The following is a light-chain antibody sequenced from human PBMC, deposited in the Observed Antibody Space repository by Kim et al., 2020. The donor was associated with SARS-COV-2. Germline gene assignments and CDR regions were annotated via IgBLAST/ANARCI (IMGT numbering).Light chain of an antibody. CDR1: QSISGW. CDR3: QQYSIFPWT. V-gene: IGKV1-5*01. J-gene: IGKJ1*01. Sequence: DIQMTQSPSTLSASVGDRVTITCRASQSISGWLAWYQQKPGKAPKLLIYDASNLQSGVPSRFSGSESGTEFTLTISSLQPDDFVTYYCQQYSIFPWTFGQGTKVDIK. CDR2: DAS.